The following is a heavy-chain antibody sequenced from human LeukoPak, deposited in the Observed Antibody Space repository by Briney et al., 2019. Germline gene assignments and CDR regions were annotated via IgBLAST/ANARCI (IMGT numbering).Heavy chain of an antibody. D-gene: IGHD3-3*01. CDR3: ARVGAAAVFGVAISPPDY. V-gene: IGHV3-23*01. J-gene: IGHJ4*02. CDR1: GFTFSSYA. CDR2: IRGSGGST. Sequence: GGSLRLSCAASGFTFSSYAMSWVRQAPGKGLEWVSGIRGSGGSTYYADSVKGRFTISRDNSKNTLYLQMSSLRPEDTAVYYCARVGAAAVFGVAISPPDYWGQGTPVTVSS.